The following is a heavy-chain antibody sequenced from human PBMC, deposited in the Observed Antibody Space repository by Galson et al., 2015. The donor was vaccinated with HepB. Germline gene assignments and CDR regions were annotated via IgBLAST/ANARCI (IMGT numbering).Heavy chain of an antibody. Sequence: SLRLSCAASGFTFDDYTMLWVRQAPGKGLKWVSLISWDGIRTYYADSVKGRFTISRDNSKNSLSLQMNSPETEDTALYYCAKGIRDGYNYFDFWGQGALVTVSS. V-gene: IGHV3-43*01. J-gene: IGHJ4*02. D-gene: IGHD5-24*01. CDR1: GFTFDDYT. CDR3: AKGIRDGYNYFDF. CDR2: ISWDGIRT.